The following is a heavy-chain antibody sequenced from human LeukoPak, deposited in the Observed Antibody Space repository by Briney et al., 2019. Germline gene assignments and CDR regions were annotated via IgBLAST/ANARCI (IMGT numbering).Heavy chain of an antibody. D-gene: IGHD3-10*01. CDR1: GFTFSSYD. Sequence: GGSLRLSCAASGFTFSSYDMHWVRQATGKGLEWVSVIGTAGDTYYPGSVKGRFTISRENAKNSLYLQMNSLRAGDTAVYYCARGAHYYGSGSSDYWGQGTLVTVSS. CDR3: ARGAHYYGSGSSDY. V-gene: IGHV3-13*01. CDR2: IGTAGDT. J-gene: IGHJ4*02.